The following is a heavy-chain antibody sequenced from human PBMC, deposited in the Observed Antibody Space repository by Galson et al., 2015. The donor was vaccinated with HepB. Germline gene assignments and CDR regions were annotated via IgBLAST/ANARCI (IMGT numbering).Heavy chain of an antibody. CDR3: ARNPASYDYYNMDV. V-gene: IGHV3-48*01. Sequence: SLRLSCAASGFSFMSHSMNWVRHSPGKGLEWLAYISPGGAKYYADPARGRFTTSRDNVKKSMYLHMSSLRVEDTAVYYCARNPASYDYYNMDVWGQGTTVTVS. CDR2: ISPGGAK. D-gene: IGHD3-3*01. CDR1: GFSFMSHS. J-gene: IGHJ6*02.